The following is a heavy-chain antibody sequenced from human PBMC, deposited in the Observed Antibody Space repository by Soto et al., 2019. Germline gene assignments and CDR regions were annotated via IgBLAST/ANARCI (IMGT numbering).Heavy chain of an antibody. CDR3: AKGSGEYSASVDY. Sequence: EVQLLESGGGLIQPGGSLRLSWSASGFSFSAYAMMWVRQAPGRGLEWVSVISGRGGSSYFADSAKGRFTISRDNSKDMLSLEMNSLRAEYSAIYFCAKGSGEYSASVDYWGQGTLVIVSS. CDR2: ISGRGGSS. D-gene: IGHD1-26*01. CDR1: GFSFSAYA. V-gene: IGHV3-23*01. J-gene: IGHJ4*02.